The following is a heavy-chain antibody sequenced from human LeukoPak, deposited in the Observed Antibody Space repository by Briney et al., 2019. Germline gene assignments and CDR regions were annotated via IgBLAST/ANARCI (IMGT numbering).Heavy chain of an antibody. J-gene: IGHJ5*02. D-gene: IGHD3-3*01. CDR1: GFTFSSYA. CDR3: AKGLREYDFWSGYAT. Sequence: QSGGSLRLSCAASGFTFSSYAMMWVRQAPGKGLDWVSTISVSGGSPNYADSVKGRFTISRDNSKNTLFLQMNSLRAEDTALYYCAKGLREYDFWSGYATWGRGTLVTVSS. V-gene: IGHV3-23*01. CDR2: ISVSGGSP.